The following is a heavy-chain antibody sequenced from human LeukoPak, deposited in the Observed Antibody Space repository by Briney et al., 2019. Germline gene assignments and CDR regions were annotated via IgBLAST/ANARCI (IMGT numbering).Heavy chain of an antibody. V-gene: IGHV4-34*01. CDR3: ARLVVGPKARYFQH. CDR1: GGSFSGYY. J-gene: IGHJ1*01. CDR2: INHSGST. Sequence: SETLSHTCAVYGGSFSGYYWSWIRQPPGKGLEWIGEINHSGSTNYNPSLKSRVTISVDTSKNQFSLKLSSVTAADTAVYYCARLVVGPKARYFQHWGQGTLVTVSS. D-gene: IGHD3-10*01.